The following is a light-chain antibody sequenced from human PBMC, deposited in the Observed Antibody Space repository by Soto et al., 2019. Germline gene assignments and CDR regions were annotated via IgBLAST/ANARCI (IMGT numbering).Light chain of an antibody. Sequence: ILLQQSFATLSLSPGERATLSCRASQSVSSYLAWYQQKPGQAPRLLIYDASNRATGIPARFSGSGSGTDFTLTISSLEPEDFAVYYCQQRSKWPRTFGQGTKVDIK. CDR2: DAS. V-gene: IGKV3-11*01. J-gene: IGKJ1*01. CDR3: QQRSKWPRT. CDR1: QSVSSY.